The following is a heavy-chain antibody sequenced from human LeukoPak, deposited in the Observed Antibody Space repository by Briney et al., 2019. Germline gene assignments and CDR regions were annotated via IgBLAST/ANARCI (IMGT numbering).Heavy chain of an antibody. Sequence: ASVKVSCKASGYTFTSYYMHWVRQAPGQGLEWMGLINPTGGSTGYAQKFQGRVTMTRDMSTSTDYMELSSLRSEDTAVYYCARSPVNLRYCDAGNCHAWFDPWGQGTLVTVSS. CDR2: INPTGGST. CDR3: ARSPVNLRYCDAGNCHAWFDP. V-gene: IGHV1-46*01. J-gene: IGHJ5*02. D-gene: IGHD2-15*01. CDR1: GYTFTSYY.